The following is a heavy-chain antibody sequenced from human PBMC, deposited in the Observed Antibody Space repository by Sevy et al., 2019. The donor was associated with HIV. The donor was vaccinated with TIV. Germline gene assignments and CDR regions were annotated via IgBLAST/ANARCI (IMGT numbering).Heavy chain of an antibody. CDR1: GYTFTGYY. D-gene: IGHD3-22*01. V-gene: IGHV1-2*04. CDR2: INPNSGGT. CDR3: ARGGSSGPNGAFDI. J-gene: IGHJ3*02. Sequence: ASVKVSCKASGYTFTGYYMHWVRQAPGQGLEWMGWINPNSGGTNYAQKFQGWVTMTRETSISTAYMELSRLRSDDTAVYYCARGGSSGPNGAFDIWGQGTMVTVSS.